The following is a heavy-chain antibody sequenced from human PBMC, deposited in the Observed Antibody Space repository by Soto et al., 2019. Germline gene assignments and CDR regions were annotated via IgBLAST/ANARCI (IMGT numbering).Heavy chain of an antibody. D-gene: IGHD3-10*01. CDR3: ARESAGSGKNNWFDP. J-gene: IGHJ5*02. CDR1: GASINNYY. Sequence: SETLSLPCTVSGASINNYYLGWFRQSPGKGLEWIGYIYFTGTTSYHPSLKSRVTISLDTSRNQMSLQLNSVTTADTAVYYCARESAGSGKNNWFDPWGQGTLVTVSS. CDR2: IYFTGTT. V-gene: IGHV4-59*01.